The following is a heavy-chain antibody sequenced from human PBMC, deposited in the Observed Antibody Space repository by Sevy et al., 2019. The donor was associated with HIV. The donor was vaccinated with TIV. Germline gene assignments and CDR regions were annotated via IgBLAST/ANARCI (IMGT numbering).Heavy chain of an antibody. CDR2: IGRSGGST. V-gene: IGHV3-23*01. CDR3: AKVDVVVPVADYGLDV. J-gene: IGHJ6*02. D-gene: IGHD2-2*01. CDR1: GFTFSNYA. Sequence: GGSLRLSCAASGFTFSNYAMSWVRQAPGKGLEWVSSIGRSGGSTYYADSVKGRFTISRDNSKNTLYLQMNSLRAEETAVYYCAKVDVVVPVADYGLDVWGQGTTVTVSS.